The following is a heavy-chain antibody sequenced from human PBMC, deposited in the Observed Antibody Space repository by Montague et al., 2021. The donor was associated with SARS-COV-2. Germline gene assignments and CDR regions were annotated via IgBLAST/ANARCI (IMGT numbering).Heavy chain of an antibody. CDR3: TRGFRGGPFGC. V-gene: IGHV3-20*04. CDR1: GFIFDDYG. D-gene: IGHD3-10*01. J-gene: IGHJ4*02. Sequence: SLRLSCAASGFIFDDYGMSWVRQVPGRGLEWVSGITRNGETTGYADSVKGRVTISRDNAKNFLSLQMNSLRVEDTALYYCTRGFRGGPFGCWGQGTPVTVSS. CDR2: ITRNGETT.